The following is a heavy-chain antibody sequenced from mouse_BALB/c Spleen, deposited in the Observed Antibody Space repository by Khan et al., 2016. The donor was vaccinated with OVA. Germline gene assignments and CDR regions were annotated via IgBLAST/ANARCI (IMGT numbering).Heavy chain of an antibody. Sequence: VQLKQSGAELVKPGASVKLSCTASGFNINDTCLHWVKQRPEQGLEWIGRIDPANGDTKSDPKFQAKATTTADTPSHIASLQLSSLTSEDTAVYYCARSNSLWPMDYWGQGTSVTVSS. D-gene: IGHD1-1*01. V-gene: IGHV14-3*02. CDR2: IDPANGDT. J-gene: IGHJ4*01. CDR3: ARSNSLWPMDY. CDR1: GFNINDTC.